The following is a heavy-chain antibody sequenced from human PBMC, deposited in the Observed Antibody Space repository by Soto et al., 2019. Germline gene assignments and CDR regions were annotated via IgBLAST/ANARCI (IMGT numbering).Heavy chain of an antibody. D-gene: IGHD2-8*01. Sequence: ASVKVSCKASGYTFTSYYMHWVRQAPGQGLEWMGIINPSGGSTSYAQKFQGRVTMTRDTSTSTVYMELSSLRSEDTAVYYCARNLGAGKVLGLQYYYYGMDVWGQGTTVTVSS. J-gene: IGHJ6*02. V-gene: IGHV1-46*01. CDR2: INPSGGST. CDR3: ARNLGAGKVLGLQYYYYGMDV. CDR1: GYTFTSYY.